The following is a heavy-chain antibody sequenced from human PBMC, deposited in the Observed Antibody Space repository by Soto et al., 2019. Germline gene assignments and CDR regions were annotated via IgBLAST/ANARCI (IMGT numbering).Heavy chain of an antibody. CDR2: ISSSSSYT. J-gene: IGHJ3*02. V-gene: IGHV3-11*06. CDR1: GFTFSDYY. CDR3: ARGGDDILTGYFVRGYAFDI. Sequence: QVQLVESGGGLVKPGGSLRLSCAASGFTFSDYYMSWIRQAPGKGLEWGSYISSSSSYTNYADSVKGRFTISRDNAKNSLYLQMNSLRAEDTAVYYCARGGDDILTGYFVRGYAFDIWGQGTMVTVSS. D-gene: IGHD3-9*01.